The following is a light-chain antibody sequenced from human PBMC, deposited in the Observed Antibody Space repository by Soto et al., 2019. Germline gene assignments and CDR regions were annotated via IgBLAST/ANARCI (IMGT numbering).Light chain of an antibody. V-gene: IGLV2-14*01. J-gene: IGLJ1*01. CDR1: SSDVGGYNY. CDR2: GVS. CDR3: SSYTSSNTLV. Sequence: QSVLTQPASVSGSPGQSITISCTGTSSDVGGYNYVSWYQHHPGKAPKFMISGVSNRPSGVSNRFSASKSGNTASLTISGLQGEDEADYYCSSYTSSNTLVFGTGTKVTVL.